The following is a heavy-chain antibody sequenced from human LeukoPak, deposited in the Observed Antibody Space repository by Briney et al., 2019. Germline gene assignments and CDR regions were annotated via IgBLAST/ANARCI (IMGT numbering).Heavy chain of an antibody. Sequence: GASVKVSCKASGYTFTSYYMHWVRQAPGQGLEWMGIINPSGGSTSYAQKFQGRVTMTRDASTSTVYMELSSLRSEDTAVYYCARVSQHYYDSSGYLDYWGQGTLVTVSS. CDR1: GYTFTSYY. CDR2: INPSGGST. CDR3: ARVSQHYYDSSGYLDY. D-gene: IGHD3-22*01. V-gene: IGHV1-46*01. J-gene: IGHJ4*02.